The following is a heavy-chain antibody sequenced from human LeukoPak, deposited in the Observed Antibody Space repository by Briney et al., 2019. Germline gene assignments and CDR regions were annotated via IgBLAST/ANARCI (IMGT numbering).Heavy chain of an antibody. CDR1: GSTFSSYG. V-gene: IGHV3-30*02. CDR3: AKASGGPVDY. CDR2: IRYDGSNK. D-gene: IGHD6-19*01. J-gene: IGHJ4*02. Sequence: GGSLRLSCAPSGSTFSSYGMHWVRQPPGKGLEWVAFIRYDGSNKYYADSVKGRFTISRDNSKNTLYLQMNSLRAEDTAVYYCAKASGGPVDYWGQGTLVTVSS.